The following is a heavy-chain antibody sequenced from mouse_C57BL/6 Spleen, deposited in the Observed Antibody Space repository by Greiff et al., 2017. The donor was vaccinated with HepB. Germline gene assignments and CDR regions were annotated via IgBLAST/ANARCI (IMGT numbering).Heavy chain of an antibody. CDR3: ARGYDSLAMDY. J-gene: IGHJ4*01. CDR2: INPYNGGT. Sequence: VQLQQSGPVLVKPGASVKMSCKASGYTFTDYYMNWVKQSHGKSLEWIGVINPYNGGTSYNQKFKGKATLTVDKSSSTAYMELNSLTSEDSAVYYCARGYDSLAMDYWGQGTSVTVSS. CDR1: GYTFTDYY. D-gene: IGHD2-4*01. V-gene: IGHV1-19*01.